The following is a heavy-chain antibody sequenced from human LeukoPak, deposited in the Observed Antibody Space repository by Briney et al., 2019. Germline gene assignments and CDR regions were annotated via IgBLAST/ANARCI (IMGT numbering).Heavy chain of an antibody. Sequence: GGSLRLSCAVSGFSVSNNHMSWVRQAPGKGPEWVSVIHTDGTTYYADSVQGRFTVFRHNSRNTLYHQMDSLRGYDTAVYYCAGRYSGYHPFDYWGQGTLVSVSS. CDR3: AGRYSGYHPFDY. CDR2: IHTDGTT. D-gene: IGHD5-12*01. V-gene: IGHV3-53*01. J-gene: IGHJ4*02. CDR1: GFSVSNNH.